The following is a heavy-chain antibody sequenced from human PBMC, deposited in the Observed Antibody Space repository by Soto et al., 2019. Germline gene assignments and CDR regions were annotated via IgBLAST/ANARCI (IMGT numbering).Heavy chain of an antibody. CDR3: ARQGFGVLHGLVDV. J-gene: IGHJ6*02. CDR2: ISDIAYT. D-gene: IGHD3-10*01. Sequence: SETLSLTCTVSGGSISTSSHYWDWFRQPPGKGLEWIGYISDIAYTSYNTSLKGRVSISVDTSKIQFSLTLTSVTAADTAVYYCARQGFGVLHGLVDVWGQGTTVTVSS. V-gene: IGHV4-61*05. CDR1: GGSISTSSHY.